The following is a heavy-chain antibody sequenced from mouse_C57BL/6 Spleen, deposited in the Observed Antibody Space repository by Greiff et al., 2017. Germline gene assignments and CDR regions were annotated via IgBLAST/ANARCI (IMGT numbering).Heavy chain of an antibody. J-gene: IGHJ4*01. D-gene: IGHD2-1*01. CDR3: TPIYYGNYGEFVDY. V-gene: IGHV1-15*01. CDR1: GYTFTDYE. Sequence: VQLQQSGAELVRPGASVTLSCKASGYTFTDYEMHWVKQTPVHGLEWIGAIDPETGGTAYNQKFKGKAILTADKSSSTAYMELRSLTSEDSAVYYCTPIYYGNYGEFVDYWGQGTSVTVSS. CDR2: IDPETGGT.